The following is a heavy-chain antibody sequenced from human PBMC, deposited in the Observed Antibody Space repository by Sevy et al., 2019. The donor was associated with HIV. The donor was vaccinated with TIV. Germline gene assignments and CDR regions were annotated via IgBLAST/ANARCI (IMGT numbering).Heavy chain of an antibody. CDR3: ARAPPVVVVPGAPSWFDA. CDR2: INHSGST. Sequence: SETLSLTCAVYGGSFSGYYWNWIRQSPGKGLEWIGEINHSGSTNYNPSLTSRVTITVDTSKNQFSLRLNSVTAADTAVYYCARAPPVVVVPGAPSWFDAWGQGTLVTVSS. V-gene: IGHV4-34*01. D-gene: IGHD2-2*01. CDR1: GGSFSGYY. J-gene: IGHJ5*02.